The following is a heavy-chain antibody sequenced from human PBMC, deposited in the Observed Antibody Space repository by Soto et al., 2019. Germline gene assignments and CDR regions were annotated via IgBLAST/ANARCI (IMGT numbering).Heavy chain of an antibody. J-gene: IGHJ6*02. V-gene: IGHV4-59*01. CDR1: GGSISSYY. Sequence: SETLSLTCTVSGGSISSYYWSWIRQPPGKGLEWIGYIYYSGSTNYNPSLKSRVTISVDTSKNQFSLKLSSVTAADTAVYCCARGVGRYSSSWRTYYYYGMDVWGQGTTVTVSS. D-gene: IGHD6-13*01. CDR2: IYYSGST. CDR3: ARGVGRYSSSWRTYYYYGMDV.